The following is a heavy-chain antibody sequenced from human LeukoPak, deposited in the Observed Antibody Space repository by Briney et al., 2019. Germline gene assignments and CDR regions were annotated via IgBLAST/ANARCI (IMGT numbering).Heavy chain of an antibody. CDR1: GGTLSSYT. J-gene: IGHJ4*02. CDR3: ATATMVRDVHFDY. CDR2: IIPIFGSA. V-gene: IGHV1-69*13. D-gene: IGHD3-10*01. Sequence: ASVKVPCKASGGTLSSYTITWVRQAPGQGLEWMGGIIPIFGSANYAQKFQGRVTITADESTSTAYMERSSLRSEDTAVYYCATATMVRDVHFDYWGQGTLVTVSS.